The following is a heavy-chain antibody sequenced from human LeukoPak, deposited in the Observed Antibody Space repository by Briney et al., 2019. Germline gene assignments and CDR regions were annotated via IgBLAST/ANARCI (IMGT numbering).Heavy chain of an antibody. J-gene: IGHJ5*02. CDR2: INPSGGST. CDR3: ARDHGSATSDPTDNWFDP. Sequence: GASVKVSCKASGYTFTSYYMHWMRQAPGQGLEWMGIINPSGGSTSYAQKFQGRVTMTRDMSTSTVYMELSSLRSEDTAVYYCARDHGSATSDPTDNWFDPWGQGTLVTVSS. V-gene: IGHV1-46*01. CDR1: GYTFTSYY.